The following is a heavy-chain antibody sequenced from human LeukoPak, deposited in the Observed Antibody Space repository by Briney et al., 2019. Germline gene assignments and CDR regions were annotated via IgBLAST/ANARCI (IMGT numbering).Heavy chain of an antibody. V-gene: IGHV3-48*03. J-gene: IGHJ4*01. CDR2: ISSSGSTI. CDR3: ARDIYYSFDY. D-gene: IGHD3-10*01. Sequence: GGSLRLSCAASGFTFSSYEMNWVRQAPGKGLEWVSYISSSGSTIYYADSVKGRFIISRDNAKNSLYLQMSSLRDEDTAVYYCARDIYYSFDYWGQGSLVTVSS. CDR1: GFTFSSYE.